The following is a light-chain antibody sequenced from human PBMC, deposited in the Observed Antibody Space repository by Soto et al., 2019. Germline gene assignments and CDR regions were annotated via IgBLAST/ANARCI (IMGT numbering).Light chain of an antibody. CDR2: EVN. J-gene: IGLJ3*02. V-gene: IGLV2-14*01. CDR1: SSDVGGYNY. CDR3: SSYTTSSTLV. Sequence: QSALTQPASVSGSPGQSSTISCTGTSSDVGGYNYVSWYQHHPGKAPKLIIYEVNNRPSGVSNRFSGSKSGNTASLTISGLQAEDEADYYCSSYTTSSTLVFGGGTQLTVL.